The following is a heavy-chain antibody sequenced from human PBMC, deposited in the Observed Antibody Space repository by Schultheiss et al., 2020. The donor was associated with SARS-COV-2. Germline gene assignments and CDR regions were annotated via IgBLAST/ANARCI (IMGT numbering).Heavy chain of an antibody. D-gene: IGHD2-21*01. Sequence: GESLKISCAASGFTFSNYGMHWVRQAPGKGLEWVAFIWYDGSNRYYADSVKGRFTISRDNSKNTLYLQMNSLRAEDTAVYYCARESPRIPVDYWGQGTLVTVSS. CDR1: GFTFSNYG. CDR2: IWYDGSNR. V-gene: IGHV3-33*01. J-gene: IGHJ4*02. CDR3: ARESPRIPVDY.